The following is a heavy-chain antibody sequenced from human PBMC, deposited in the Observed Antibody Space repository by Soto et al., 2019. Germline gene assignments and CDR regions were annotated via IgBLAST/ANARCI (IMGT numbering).Heavy chain of an antibody. CDR3: ARDATYYDFWSGYPTGNWFDP. Sequence: ASVKVSCKASGYTFTGYYMHWVRQAPGQGLEWMGWINPNSGGTNYAQKFQGRVTMTRDTSISTAYMELGRLRSDDTAVYYCARDATYYDFWSGYPTGNWFDPWGQGNLVTVSS. J-gene: IGHJ5*02. CDR1: GYTFTGYY. D-gene: IGHD3-3*01. V-gene: IGHV1-2*02. CDR2: INPNSGGT.